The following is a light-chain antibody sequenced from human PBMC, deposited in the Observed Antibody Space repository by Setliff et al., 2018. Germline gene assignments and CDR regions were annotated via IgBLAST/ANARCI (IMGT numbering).Light chain of an antibody. V-gene: IGLV2-8*01. CDR3: SSYAASYNPYV. J-gene: IGLJ1*01. Sequence: ALTQPPSASGSPGQSLTISCAGSSRDIGVYNYVSWYQQHPGKAPRLIIYEVTKRPSGVPDRFSGSKSGNAASLTVSGLQAEDEADYYCSSYAASYNPYVFGTGTKVTVL. CDR1: SRDIGVYNY. CDR2: EVT.